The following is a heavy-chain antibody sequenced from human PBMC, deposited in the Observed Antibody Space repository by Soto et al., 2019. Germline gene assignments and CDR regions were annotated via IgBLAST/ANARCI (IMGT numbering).Heavy chain of an antibody. D-gene: IGHD2-15*01. V-gene: IGHV3-23*01. CDR2: ISGSGGST. CDR3: AKGGSQLGYCSGGSCYGPYFDY. CDR1: GFTFSSYA. J-gene: IGHJ4*02. Sequence: EVQLLESGGGLVQPGGSLRLSCAASGFTFSSYAMSWVRQAPGKGLEWVSAISGSGGSTYYADSVKGRFTISRDNSKNTLYLQMNSPRAEDTAVYYCAKGGSQLGYCSGGSCYGPYFDYWGQGTLVTVSS.